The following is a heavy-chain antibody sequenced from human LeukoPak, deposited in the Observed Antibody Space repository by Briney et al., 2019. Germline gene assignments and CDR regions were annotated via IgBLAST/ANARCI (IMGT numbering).Heavy chain of an antibody. D-gene: IGHD2-2*02. V-gene: IGHV4-61*02. J-gene: IGHJ6*03. CDR3: ARSRVETDIVVVPAARPRLYYYYYMDV. CDR2: IYTSGST. Sequence: SETLSLTCTVSGGSISSSSYYWSWIRQPAGKGLEWIGRIYTSGSTNYNPSLKSRVTMSVDTSKNQFSLKLSSVTAADTAVYYCARSRVETDIVVVPAARPRLYYYYYMDVWGKGTTVTVSS. CDR1: GGSISSSSYY.